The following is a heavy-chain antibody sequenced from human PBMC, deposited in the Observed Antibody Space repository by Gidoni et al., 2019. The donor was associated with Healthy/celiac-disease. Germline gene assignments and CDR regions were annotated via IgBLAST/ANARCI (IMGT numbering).Heavy chain of an antibody. CDR3: ARDGGYYGSGSFDY. Sequence: QVQLVESGGGVVQPGRSLRLSCAASGFTFRSYGMHWVRQAPGKGLECVSLISYDGNNKYYADSVKGRFTISRDTSKNTLYLQMNSLRTEDTAVYYCARDGGYYGSGSFDYWSQGTLVTVSS. V-gene: IGHV3-30*19. J-gene: IGHJ4*02. CDR1: GFTFRSYG. CDR2: ISYDGNNK. D-gene: IGHD3-10*01.